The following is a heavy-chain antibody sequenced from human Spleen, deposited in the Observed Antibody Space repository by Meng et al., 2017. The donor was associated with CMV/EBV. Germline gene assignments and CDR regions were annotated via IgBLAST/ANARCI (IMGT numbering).Heavy chain of an antibody. D-gene: IGHD2-2*01. CDR1: GGSFSDYT. CDR3: TRLGYCSSPTCLTDVDY. J-gene: IGHJ4*02. CDR2: IMRFVHIS. V-gene: IGHV1-69*02. Sequence: SVKVSCKTSGGSFSDYTLSWVRQAPGQGLEWMGRIMRFVHISHYAQKFQGRITITADKSTSTAYMELSSLRSEDTAVYYCTRLGYCSSPTCLTDVDYWGQGTLVTVSS.